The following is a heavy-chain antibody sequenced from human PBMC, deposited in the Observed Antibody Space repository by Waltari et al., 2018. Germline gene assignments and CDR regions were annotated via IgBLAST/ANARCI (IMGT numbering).Heavy chain of an antibody. V-gene: IGHV3-9*01. J-gene: IGHJ4*02. CDR3: VGNVASSGDYGYSDH. D-gene: IGHD3-22*01. CDR2: ISWNRASI. CDR1: GVKFETYT. Sequence: EVYLVESVGALVQPGTSLRLSCAASGVKFETYTMHWVRQAPGMGLEWFAGISWNRASIAYADSVRGRFTISRDNAKKSVSLHMDSLRPEDTALYFCVGNVASSGDYGYSDHWGQGTLVTVSS.